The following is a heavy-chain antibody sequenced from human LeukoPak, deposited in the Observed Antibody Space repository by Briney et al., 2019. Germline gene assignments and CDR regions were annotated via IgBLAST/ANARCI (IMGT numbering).Heavy chain of an antibody. CDR1: GFTFSSYE. D-gene: IGHD6-13*01. CDR2: IKQDGSEK. Sequence: PGGSLRLSCAASGFTFSSYEMNWVRQAPGKGLEWVANIKQDGSEKYYVDSVKGRFTISRDNAKNSLYLQMNSLRAEDTAVYYCARDRSGIAAAGTSLYYYYYYMDVWGKGTTVTVSS. J-gene: IGHJ6*03. CDR3: ARDRSGIAAAGTSLYYYYYYMDV. V-gene: IGHV3-7*01.